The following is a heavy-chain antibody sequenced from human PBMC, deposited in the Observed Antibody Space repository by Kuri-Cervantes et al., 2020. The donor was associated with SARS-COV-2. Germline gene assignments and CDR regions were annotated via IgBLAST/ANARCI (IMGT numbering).Heavy chain of an antibody. D-gene: IGHD7-27*01. CDR1: GYTFTSYY. J-gene: IGHJ4*02. CDR2: INPSGGST. V-gene: IGHV1-46*01. CDR3: ARAELTGIDY. Sequence: ASVKVSCKASGYTFTSYYMHWVRQAPGQGLEWMGIINPSGGSTSYAQKSQGRVTMTRDTSASTVYMELSSLRSEDTAVYYCARAELTGIDYWGQGTLVTVSS.